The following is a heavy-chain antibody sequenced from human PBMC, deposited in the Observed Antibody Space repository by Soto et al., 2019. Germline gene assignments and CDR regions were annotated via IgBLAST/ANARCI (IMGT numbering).Heavy chain of an antibody. Sequence: QLQLQESGPGLVKPSETLSLTCSVSGDSINSDKYYWGWIRQPPGKGLEWIGSIYFRGNTYYNPSLKTRGTISLDKSKGQFSLTLNSVTAADSAVYFCARLEGLATISYYFDFWGQGALVTVSS. D-gene: IGHD3-3*01. CDR1: GDSINSDKYY. V-gene: IGHV4-39*01. CDR3: ARLEGLATISYYFDF. CDR2: IYFRGNT. J-gene: IGHJ4*02.